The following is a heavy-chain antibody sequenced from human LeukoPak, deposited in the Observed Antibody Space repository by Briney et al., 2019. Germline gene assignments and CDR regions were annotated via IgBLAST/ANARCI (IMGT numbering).Heavy chain of an antibody. Sequence: SETLSLTCAVYGESFSGYYWSWIRQPPGKGLEWIGEVNHSGNTNYNPSLKSRVTISLVTSKNQFSLNLNSVTAADTAVYYCARGGRVGDYAPFDYWGQGTLVTVSS. J-gene: IGHJ4*02. CDR3: ARGGRVGDYAPFDY. CDR2: VNHSGNT. CDR1: GESFSGYY. V-gene: IGHV4-34*01. D-gene: IGHD3-16*01.